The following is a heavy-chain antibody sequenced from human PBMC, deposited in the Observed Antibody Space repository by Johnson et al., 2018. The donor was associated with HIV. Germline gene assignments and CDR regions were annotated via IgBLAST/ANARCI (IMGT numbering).Heavy chain of an antibody. Sequence: VLLVESGGGLVQPGGSLRLSCAASGFTVSSNYMNWVRQAPGKGLEWVGRIKSKTGGGTTDYAAPVKGRFTISRDDSKNTLYLQMNTLRAEDTAVYYCARDAVSSSGWYNVDAFDIWGQGTMVTVSS. J-gene: IGHJ3*02. D-gene: IGHD6-19*01. V-gene: IGHV3-15*01. CDR2: IKSKTGGGTT. CDR3: ARDAVSSSGWYNVDAFDI. CDR1: GFTVSSNY.